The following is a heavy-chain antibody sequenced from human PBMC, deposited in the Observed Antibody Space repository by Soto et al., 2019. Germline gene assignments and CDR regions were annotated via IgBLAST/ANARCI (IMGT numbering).Heavy chain of an antibody. CDR3: ARERGRGVMEAREV. CDR2: INWNGGST. Sequence: EVQLVESGGGVVRPGGSLRLSCAASGFTFDDYGMSWVRQAPGKGLEWVSGINWNGGSTGYADSVKGRFTISRDNAKNALYLQMKSLRAEDTAVYHCARERGRGVMEAREVWGKGTTGTVPS. CDR1: GFTFDDYG. V-gene: IGHV3-20*01. D-gene: IGHD3-10*01. J-gene: IGHJ6*04.